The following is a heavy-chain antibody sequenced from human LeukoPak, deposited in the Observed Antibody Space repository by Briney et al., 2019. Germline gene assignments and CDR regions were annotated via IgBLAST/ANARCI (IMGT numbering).Heavy chain of an antibody. CDR1: GFTFSRHS. Sequence: SGRSLRPSCVASGFTFSRHSIHWVRQAPGKGLDWVAVISYDGSSKYYADSVKGRFTISRDSSKNTLYLQMNSLRAEDTALYYCARDGLDYFGMDVWGQGTTVTVSS. J-gene: IGHJ6*02. CDR2: ISYDGSSK. CDR3: ARDGLDYFGMDV. V-gene: IGHV3-30-3*01.